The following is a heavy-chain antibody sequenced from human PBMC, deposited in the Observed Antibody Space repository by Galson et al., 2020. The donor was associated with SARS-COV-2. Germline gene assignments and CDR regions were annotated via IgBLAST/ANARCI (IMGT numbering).Heavy chain of an antibody. CDR3: ARQGDYYDSSGSNFDI. CDR1: GGSISSSSYY. V-gene: IGHV4-39*01. J-gene: IGHJ3*02. Sequence: ETSETLSLTCTVSGGSISSSSYYWGWIRQPPGQGLEWIGSIYYSGSTYYNPSLKSRVTISVDTSKNQFSLKLSSVTAADTAVYYCARQGDYYDSSGSNFDIWGQGTMVTVSS. CDR2: IYYSGST. D-gene: IGHD3-22*01.